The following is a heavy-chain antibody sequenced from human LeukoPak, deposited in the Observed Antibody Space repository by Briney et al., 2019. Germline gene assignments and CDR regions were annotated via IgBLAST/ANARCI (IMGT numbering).Heavy chain of an antibody. J-gene: IGHJ5*02. CDR1: GYTFTSYA. D-gene: IGHD6-13*01. V-gene: IGHV1-3*01. CDR3: ARDLFLAAAGMLFDP. CDR2: INAGNGNT. Sequence: WASVKVSCKASGYTFTSYAMHWVRQAPGQRLEWMGWINAGNGNTKYSQKFQGRVTITRDTSASTAYMELSSLRSEDTAVYYCARDLFLAAAGMLFDPWGQGTLVTASS.